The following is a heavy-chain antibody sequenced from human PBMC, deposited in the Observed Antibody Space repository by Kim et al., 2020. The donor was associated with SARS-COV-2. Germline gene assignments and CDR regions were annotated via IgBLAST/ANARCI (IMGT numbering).Heavy chain of an antibody. V-gene: IGHV3-53*01. J-gene: IGHJ3*02. CDR3: ARDRRAGTPDTIDI. D-gene: IGHD6-19*01. Sequence: GGSLRLSCAASGFTITSNSMSWVRQSPRKGLEWVSLISGGGNTYYAASVKGRFTISRDISKNTMYLQMNNLRAEETAVYYCARDRRAGTPDTIDIWGQGTMVTVSS. CDR1: GFTITSNS. CDR2: ISGGGNT.